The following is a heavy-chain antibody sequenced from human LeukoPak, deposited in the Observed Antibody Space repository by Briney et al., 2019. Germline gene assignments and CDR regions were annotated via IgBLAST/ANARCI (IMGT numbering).Heavy chain of an antibody. J-gene: IGHJ4*02. CDR3: AKDSGRGYCSSTSCYTGAFFDY. CDR1: GFTFSSYG. Sequence: PGGSLRLSCAASGFTFSSYGMHWVRQAPGKGLEWVAFIRYVGSNKYYAGSVKGRFTISRDNSKNTLYLQMNSLRAEDTAVYYCAKDSGRGYCSSTSCYTGAFFDYWGQGTLVTVSS. V-gene: IGHV3-30*02. D-gene: IGHD2-2*02. CDR2: IRYVGSNK.